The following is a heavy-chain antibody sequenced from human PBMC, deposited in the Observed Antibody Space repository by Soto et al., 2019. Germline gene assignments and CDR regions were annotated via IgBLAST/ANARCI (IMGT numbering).Heavy chain of an antibody. V-gene: IGHV4-34*01. D-gene: IGHD2-15*01. J-gene: IGHJ4*02. CDR3: ARVRGRYCSGGSCYSFGFQDY. CDR2: INHSRST. CDR1: CGSFNGYY. Sequence: SETLSLTCAVYCGSFNGYYWSWIRQPPGKGLEWIGEINHSRSTNYNPSLKSRVTISVDTSKNQFSLKLSSVTAADTAVYFCARVRGRYCSGGSCYSFGFQDYWGQGTLVTVSS.